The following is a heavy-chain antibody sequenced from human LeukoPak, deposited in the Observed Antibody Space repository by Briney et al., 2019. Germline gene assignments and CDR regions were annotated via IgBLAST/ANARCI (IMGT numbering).Heavy chain of an antibody. CDR1: GGSFSGYY. D-gene: IGHD1-26*01. Sequence: SETLSLTCAVYGGSFSGYYWSWIRQPPGKGLEWIGEINHSGSTNYNPSLKSRVTISVDTSKNQFSLKLSSVTAADTAVYYCARGGVGATKMKDAFDIWGQGTMVTVSS. CDR3: ARGGVGATKMKDAFDI. J-gene: IGHJ3*02. CDR2: INHSGST. V-gene: IGHV4-34*01.